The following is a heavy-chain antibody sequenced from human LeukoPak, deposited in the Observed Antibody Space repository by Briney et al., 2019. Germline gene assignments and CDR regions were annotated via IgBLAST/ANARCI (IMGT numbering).Heavy chain of an antibody. Sequence: SETLSLTRTVSGVSITSSRYYWGWIRQPPGKGLEWIATIYYTGSTYYNPSLKSRVTISVDTSKNQFSLKLSSVTAADTAVYYCASLFRSRGAFDIWGQGTMVTVSS. V-gene: IGHV4-39*01. CDR3: ASLFRSRGAFDI. J-gene: IGHJ3*02. D-gene: IGHD3-10*01. CDR1: GVSITSSRYY. CDR2: IYYTGST.